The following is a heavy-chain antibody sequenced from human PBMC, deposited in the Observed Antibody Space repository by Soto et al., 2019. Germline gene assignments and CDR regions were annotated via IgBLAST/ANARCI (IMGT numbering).Heavy chain of an antibody. J-gene: IGHJ6*02. CDR1: GYSFTSYW. V-gene: IGHV5-51*01. Sequence: GGSLKISCKGSGYSFTSYWIGWVSQMPGKGLEWMGIIYPGDSDTRYSPSFQGRVTISADKSISTAYLQWSSLKASDTAMYYCARHHQMTTGRYYYYGMDVWGQGTTVTFSS. CDR3: ARHHQMTTGRYYYYGMDV. CDR2: IYPGDSDT. D-gene: IGHD4-17*01.